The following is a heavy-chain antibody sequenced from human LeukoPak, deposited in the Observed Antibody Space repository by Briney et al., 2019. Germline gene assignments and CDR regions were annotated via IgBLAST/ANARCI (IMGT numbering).Heavy chain of an antibody. CDR3: ANGRSGYEGYY. D-gene: IGHD5-12*01. CDR2: ISGSGSST. J-gene: IGHJ4*02. V-gene: IGHV3-23*01. Sequence: GGSLRLSCAASGFTFSDHAMRRVRQAPGHGLEWVSNISGSGSSTNHADSVKGRFTISRGNSKNTLYLQMNSLRAEDTAVYYCANGRSGYEGYYWGQGTLVTVSS. CDR1: GFTFSDHA.